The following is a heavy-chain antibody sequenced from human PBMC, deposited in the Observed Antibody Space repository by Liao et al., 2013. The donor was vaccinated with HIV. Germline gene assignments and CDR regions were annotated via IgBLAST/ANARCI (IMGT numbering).Heavy chain of an antibody. J-gene: IGHJ4*02. CDR2: INHGGST. D-gene: IGHD5-12*01. CDR1: GGSFSNDY. CDR3: ARRLKYSGYVDH. Sequence: QVQLQQWGAGLLKPSETLSLTCAVYGGSFSNDYWTWIRQPPGKGLEWIGEINHGGSTNYNPSLKSRVTISADTSKNQLSLKLSSVTAADTAVYYCARRLKYSGYVDHWGQGTLVTVSS. V-gene: IGHV4-34*01.